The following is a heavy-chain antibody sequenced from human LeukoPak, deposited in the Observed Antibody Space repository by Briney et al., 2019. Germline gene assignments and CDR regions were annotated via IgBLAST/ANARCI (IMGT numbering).Heavy chain of an antibody. V-gene: IGHV4-39*01. CDR3: ARAESIVGAAVFDY. CDR2: IYYSGST. D-gene: IGHD1-26*01. J-gene: IGHJ4*02. CDR1: GGSISGSSYY. Sequence: SETLSLTCTVSGGSISGSSYYWGWIRQPPGKGLEWIGSIYYSGSTYYNPSLKSRVTISVDTSKNQFSLKLSSVTAADTAVYYCARAESIVGAAVFDYWGQGTLVTVSS.